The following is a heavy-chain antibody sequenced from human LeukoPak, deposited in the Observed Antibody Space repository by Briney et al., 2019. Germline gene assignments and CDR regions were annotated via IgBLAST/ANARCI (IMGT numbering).Heavy chain of an antibody. CDR2: SIPIFGTA. V-gene: IGHV1-69*05. CDR1: VGTFISYA. Sequence: SVKVSCKASVGTFISYAISWVRQAPGQGLEWMGGSIPIFGTANYAQKFQGRLTITTDESTSTAYMELSSLRSEDTAVYYCARTGYYYYYMDVWGKGTTVTVSS. J-gene: IGHJ6*03. CDR3: ARTGYYYYYMDV.